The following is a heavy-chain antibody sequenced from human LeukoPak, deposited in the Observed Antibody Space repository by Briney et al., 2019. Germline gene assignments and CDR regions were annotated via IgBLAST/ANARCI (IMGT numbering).Heavy chain of an antibody. CDR2: INPSGGST. CDR3: ARYRTSGSYLFDY. V-gene: IGHV1-46*01. CDR1: GYTFTGYY. J-gene: IGHJ4*02. Sequence: ASVKVSCKASGYTFTGYYMHWVRQAPGQGLECMGIINPSGGSTSYAQKFQGRVTMTRDMSTSTVYMELSSLRSEDTAVYYCARYRTSGSYLFDYWGQGTLVTVSS. D-gene: IGHD1-26*01.